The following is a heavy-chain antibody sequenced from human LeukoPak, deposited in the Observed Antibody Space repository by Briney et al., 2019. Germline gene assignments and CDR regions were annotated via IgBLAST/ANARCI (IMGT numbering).Heavy chain of an antibody. J-gene: IGHJ6*02. CDR2: INHDGSTT. Sequence: GGSLRLSCAASGFTFSSSWMHWVRQAPGKGLVWVSRINHDGSTTNYVDSVKGRFTISRDNTKNTLYLQMNSLRAEDTAVFYCVRDRFYAMDVWGQGTTVTVSS. V-gene: IGHV3-74*01. CDR3: VRDRFYAMDV. CDR1: GFTFSSSW.